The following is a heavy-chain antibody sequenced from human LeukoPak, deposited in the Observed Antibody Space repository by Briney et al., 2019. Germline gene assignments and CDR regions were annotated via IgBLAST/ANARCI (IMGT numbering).Heavy chain of an antibody. CDR1: GGSISSYY. Sequence: SETLSCTCTVSGGSISSYYWSWIRQPPGKGLEWIRYIYYSGSTNYNPSLKSRVTISVDTSKNQFSLKLSSVTAADTAVYYCARQRRTAAGPYYYGMDVWGQGTTVTVSS. CDR2: IYYSGST. CDR3: ARQRRTAAGPYYYGMDV. J-gene: IGHJ6*02. D-gene: IGHD6-13*01. V-gene: IGHV4-59*01.